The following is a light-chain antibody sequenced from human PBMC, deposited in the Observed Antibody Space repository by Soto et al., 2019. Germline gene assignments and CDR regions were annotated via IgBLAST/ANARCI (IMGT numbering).Light chain of an antibody. CDR2: GAS. Sequence: DLQMTQTPSSLSASVGDRVTITCRASQTITTYLNWCQQKPGKAPQLLIYGASILQSGVPSRFTGSGSGTDFTLTICSLQPEDCATYHCQHGRCTSWTYCQGTKVEIK. J-gene: IGKJ1*01. CDR3: QHGRCTSWT. V-gene: IGKV1-39*01. CDR1: QTITTY.